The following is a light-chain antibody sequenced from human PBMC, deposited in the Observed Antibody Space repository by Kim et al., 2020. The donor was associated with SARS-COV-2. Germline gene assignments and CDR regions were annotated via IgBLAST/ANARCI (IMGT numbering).Light chain of an antibody. CDR1: HSVASN. V-gene: IGKV3-15*01. Sequence: DILMTQSPATLSVSLGERATLSCRASHSVASNLAWYQQKPGQAPRLVIYAASTRATGLSGRFSGSGFGTEFTLTISSLQSEDFAVYYCQQYNSWPRTFGQGTKVEIK. CDR2: AAS. CDR3: QQYNSWPRT. J-gene: IGKJ1*01.